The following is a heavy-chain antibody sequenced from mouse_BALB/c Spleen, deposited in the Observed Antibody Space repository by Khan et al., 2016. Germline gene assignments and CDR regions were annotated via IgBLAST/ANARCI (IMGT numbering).Heavy chain of an antibody. V-gene: IGHV8-12*01. CDR1: GFSLSTSGMG. Sequence: QVTLKESGPGILQPSQTLSLTCSFSGFSLSTSGMGVSWIRQPSGKGLEWLAHIYWDDDKRYNPSLKSRLTISKDTSRNQVFLKITSVDTADIATYYCARSWTGSFAYWGQGTLATVSA. J-gene: IGHJ3*01. D-gene: IGHD4-1*01. CDR2: IYWDDDK. CDR3: ARSWTGSFAY.